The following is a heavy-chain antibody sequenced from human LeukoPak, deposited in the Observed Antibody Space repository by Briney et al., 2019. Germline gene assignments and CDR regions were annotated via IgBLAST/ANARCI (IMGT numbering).Heavy chain of an antibody. CDR3: ARVRTSTAAHWDDYYYYYYMDV. CDR2: ISAYNGNT. D-gene: IGHD2-2*01. V-gene: IGHV1-18*04. Sequence: ASVKVSCKASGYTFTGHYMHWVRQAPGQGLEWMGWISAYNGNTNYAQKLQGRVTMTTDTPTSIAYMELRSLRSDDTAVYYCARVRTSTAAHWDDYYYYYYMDVWGKGTTVTVSS. J-gene: IGHJ6*03. CDR1: GYTFTGHY.